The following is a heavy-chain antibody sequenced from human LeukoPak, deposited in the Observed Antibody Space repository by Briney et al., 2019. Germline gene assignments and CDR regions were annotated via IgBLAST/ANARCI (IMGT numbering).Heavy chain of an antibody. V-gene: IGHV3-7*01. CDR1: GFTFSSYW. CDR2: IKQDGSEK. J-gene: IGHJ4*02. CDR3: AREPYDFWSGYRFDY. D-gene: IGHD3-3*01. Sequence: AGGSLRLSCAGSGFTFSSYWMSWVRQAPGKGLEWVANIKQDGSEKYYVDSVKGRFTMSRANAKNSLYLQMNSLRAEDTAVYYCAREPYDFWSGYRFDYWGQGTLVTVSS.